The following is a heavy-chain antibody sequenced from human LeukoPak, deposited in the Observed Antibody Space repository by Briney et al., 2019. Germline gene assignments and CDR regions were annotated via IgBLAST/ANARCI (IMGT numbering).Heavy chain of an antibody. CDR3: ARAPTPRTHIVVVPGGWFDP. V-gene: IGHV1-46*04. Sequence: ASVKVSCKASGYTFTSYYMHWVRQAPGQGLEWMGIINPSGGSTSYAQKLQGRVTMTRDTSTSTVYMELSSLRSEDTAVYYCARAPTPRTHIVVVPGGWFDPWGQGTLVTVSS. CDR1: GYTFTSYY. D-gene: IGHD2-2*01. CDR2: INPSGGST. J-gene: IGHJ5*02.